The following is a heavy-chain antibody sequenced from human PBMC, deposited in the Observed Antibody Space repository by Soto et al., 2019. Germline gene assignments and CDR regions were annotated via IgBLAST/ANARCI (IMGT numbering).Heavy chain of an antibody. CDR3: AHRGYMYGNWDHGYFDY. V-gene: IGHV2-5*02. J-gene: IGHJ4*02. D-gene: IGHD5-18*01. CDR2: IYWDDDK. CDR1: GFSLTTSGVG. Sequence: QITLKESGPTRVKPTQTLALTCTFSGFSLTTSGVGVGWIRKTPGKALEWHAVIYWDDDKRYNPSLKNRLTITKDTSKNQVVLIMADMDPVDTATYFCAHRGYMYGNWDHGYFDYWGQGTLVTVSS.